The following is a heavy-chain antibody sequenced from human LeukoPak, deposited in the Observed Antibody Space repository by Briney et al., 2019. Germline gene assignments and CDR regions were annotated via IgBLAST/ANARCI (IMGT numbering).Heavy chain of an antibody. V-gene: IGHV4-4*07. Sequence: SETLSLTCAVYGGSFSGYYWSWIRQPAGKGLEWIGRIYTSGSTNYNPSLKSRVTISVDTSKNQFSLKLSSVTAADTAVYYCAREDGYNPFDYWGQGTLVTVSS. J-gene: IGHJ4*02. CDR3: AREDGYNPFDY. CDR2: IYTSGST. D-gene: IGHD5-24*01. CDR1: GGSFSGYY.